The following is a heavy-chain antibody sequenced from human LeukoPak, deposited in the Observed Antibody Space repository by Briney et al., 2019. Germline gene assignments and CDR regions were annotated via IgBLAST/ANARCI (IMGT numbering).Heavy chain of an antibody. CDR3: ARGPAAVGRAFDI. CDR2: MTPYSGDT. J-gene: IGHJ3*02. V-gene: IGHV1-8*01. D-gene: IGHD6-13*01. CDR1: GYTFTNYD. Sequence: GASVKVSCKASGYTFTNYDINWVRQATGQGLEWMGWMTPYSGDTGYVQKFQGRVTMTRDTSISTAYMEVKSLTSEDTAIYFCARGPAAVGRAFDIWGPGTIVSVSS.